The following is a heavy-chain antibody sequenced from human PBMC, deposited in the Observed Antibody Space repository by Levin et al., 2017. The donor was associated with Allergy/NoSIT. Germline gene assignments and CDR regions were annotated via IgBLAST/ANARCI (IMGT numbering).Heavy chain of an antibody. CDR2: IYLSGST. J-gene: IGHJ4*02. CDR1: GGSISSGGYS. Sequence: SETLSLTCAVSGGSISSGGYSWSWIRQPPGKGLEWIGNIYLSGSTYYNPSLKSRVTISVDRSKNPFSLNLSSVTAADTAVYYCARVAGYSYDYYFDYWGQGTLVTVSS. V-gene: IGHV4-30-2*01. D-gene: IGHD5-18*01. CDR3: ARVAGYSYDYYFDY.